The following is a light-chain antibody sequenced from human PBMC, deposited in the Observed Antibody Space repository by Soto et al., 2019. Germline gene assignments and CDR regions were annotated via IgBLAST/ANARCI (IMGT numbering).Light chain of an antibody. CDR3: CSYAGSYTWV. Sequence: QSALTQPRSVSGSPGQSVTISCTGTSSDVGNYKYVSWYQQHPGKAPKPMIYDVSKRPSGVPDRFCGSKSGNTASLTISGLQTEDEADYYCCSYAGSYTWVFGGGTKLTVL. CDR1: SSDVGNYKY. CDR2: DVS. J-gene: IGLJ3*02. V-gene: IGLV2-11*01.